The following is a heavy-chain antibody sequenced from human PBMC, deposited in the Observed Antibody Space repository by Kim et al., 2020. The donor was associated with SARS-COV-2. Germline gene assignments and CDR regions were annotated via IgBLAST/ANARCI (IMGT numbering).Heavy chain of an antibody. CDR1: GGSISSSSYY. CDR2: IYYSGST. V-gene: IGHV4-39*07. Sequence: SETLSLTCTVSGGSISSSSYYWGWIRQPPGKGLEWIGSIYYSGSTYYNPSLKSRVTISVDTSKNQFSLKLSSVTAADTAVYYCARDTPYCSGGSCYAAGYWGQGTLVTVSS. D-gene: IGHD2-15*01. CDR3: ARDTPYCSGGSCYAAGY. J-gene: IGHJ4*02.